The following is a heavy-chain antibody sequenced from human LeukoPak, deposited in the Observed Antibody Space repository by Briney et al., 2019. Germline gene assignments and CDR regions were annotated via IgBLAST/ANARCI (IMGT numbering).Heavy chain of an antibody. V-gene: IGHV3-48*03. J-gene: IGHJ4*02. Sequence: PGGSLRLSCAASGFTFSSYEMIWVRQAPGKGLEWVSYISSCGSTIYYADSVKGRFTISRDNSKNTLYLQMNSLRDEDTAVYYCAKPPSSSWLIGAWSYFDYWGQGTLVTVSS. D-gene: IGHD6-13*01. CDR1: GFTFSSYE. CDR3: AKPPSSSWLIGAWSYFDY. CDR2: ISSCGSTI.